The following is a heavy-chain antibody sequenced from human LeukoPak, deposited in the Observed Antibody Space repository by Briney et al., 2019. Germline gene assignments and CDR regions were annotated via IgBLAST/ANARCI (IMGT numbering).Heavy chain of an antibody. CDR3: ARERIVVVPAVPGYMDV. V-gene: IGHV4-59*12. CDR1: GDSISSYY. J-gene: IGHJ6*03. CDR2: VHYSGSS. Sequence: PSETLSLTCTVSGDSISSYYWSWIRQPPGKGLEWIGHVHYSGSSAYIPSLKSRVTMSVATSKNQFFLSLTSVTAADTALYYCARERIVVVPAVPGYMDVWGKGTTVTVSS. D-gene: IGHD2-2*01.